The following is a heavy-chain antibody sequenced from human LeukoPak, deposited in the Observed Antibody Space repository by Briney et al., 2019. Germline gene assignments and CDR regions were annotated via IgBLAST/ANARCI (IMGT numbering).Heavy chain of an antibody. V-gene: IGHV1-2*02. CDR3: ANDYSGSLSYYFDY. D-gene: IGHD1-26*01. J-gene: IGHJ4*02. CDR2: INPNSGGT. Sequence: ASVKVSCKASGYTFTGYYTHWVRQAPGQGLEWMGWINPNSGGTNYAQKFQGRVTMTRDTSISTAYMELSRLRSDDTVVYYCANDYSGSLSYYFDYWGQGTLVTVSS. CDR1: GYTFTGYY.